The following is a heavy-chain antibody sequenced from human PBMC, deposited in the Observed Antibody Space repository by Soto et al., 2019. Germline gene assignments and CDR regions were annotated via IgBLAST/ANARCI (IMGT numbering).Heavy chain of an antibody. V-gene: IGHV4-30-4*01. Sequence: SETLSLTCTVSGGSISSGDYYWSWIRQPPGKGLEWIGYIYYSGSTYYNPSLKSRVTISVDTSKNQFSLKLSSVTAADTAVYYCARAGQGGKWFDPWGQGTLVTVSS. CDR1: GGSISSGDYY. J-gene: IGHJ5*02. CDR2: IYYSGST. CDR3: ARAGQGGKWFDP. D-gene: IGHD3-16*01.